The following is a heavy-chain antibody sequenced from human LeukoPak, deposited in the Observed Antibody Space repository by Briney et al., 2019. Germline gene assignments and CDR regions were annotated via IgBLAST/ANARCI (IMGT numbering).Heavy chain of an antibody. J-gene: IGHJ4*02. CDR3: ARDPVAVAGKAHDY. V-gene: IGHV3-21*01. Sequence: GGSLRLSCAASGFTFSSYSMNWVRQAPGKGLEWVSSISSSSSYIYYADSVKGRFTISRDNAKNSLYLQMNSLRAEDTAVYYCARDPVAVAGKAHDYWGQGTLVTVSS. CDR1: GFTFSSYS. D-gene: IGHD6-19*01. CDR2: ISSSSSYI.